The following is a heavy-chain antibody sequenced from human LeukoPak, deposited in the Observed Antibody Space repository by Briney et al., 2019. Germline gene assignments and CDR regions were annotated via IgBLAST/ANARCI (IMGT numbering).Heavy chain of an antibody. V-gene: IGHV3-7*01. J-gene: IGHJ4*02. CDR1: GFTFSSYA. CDR2: IKQDGSEK. CDR3: ARETSITMIVVVITTAGYFDY. Sequence: GGSLRLSCAASGFTFSSYAMSWVRQAPGKGLEWVANIKQDGSEKYYVDSVKGRFTISRDNAKNSLYLQMNSLRAEDTAVYYCARETSITMIVVVITTAGYFDYWGQGTLVTVSS. D-gene: IGHD3-22*01.